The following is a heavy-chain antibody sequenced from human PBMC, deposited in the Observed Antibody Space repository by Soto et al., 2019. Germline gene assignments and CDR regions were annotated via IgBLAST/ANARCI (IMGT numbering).Heavy chain of an antibody. CDR3: AADCGASAGSCYAHPGFDP. CDR2: IVVGSGNT. V-gene: IGHV1-58*02. CDR1: GFTFTSSA. Sequence: QMQLVQSGPEVKKPGTSVKVSCKASGFTFTSSAMQWVRQARGQRLEWIGWIVVGSGNTNYAQKFQERVTITRDMSTSTDYMELSNLLAEDTAADYCAADCGASAGSCYAHPGFDPGGQGTLVTVSS. D-gene: IGHD2-15*01. J-gene: IGHJ5*02.